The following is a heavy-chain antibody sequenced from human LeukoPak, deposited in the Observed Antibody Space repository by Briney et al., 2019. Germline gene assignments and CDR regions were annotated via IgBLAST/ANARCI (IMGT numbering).Heavy chain of an antibody. CDR1: GGSFSGYY. CDR2: INHSGST. Sequence: SETLSLTCAVNGGSFSGYYWSWIRQPPGKGLEWIGEINHSGSTNYNPSLKSRVTISVDTSKNQFSLKLSSVTAADTAVYYCARGQIAVAVYFDYWGQGTLVTVSS. V-gene: IGHV4-34*01. D-gene: IGHD6-19*01. J-gene: IGHJ4*02. CDR3: ARGQIAVAVYFDY.